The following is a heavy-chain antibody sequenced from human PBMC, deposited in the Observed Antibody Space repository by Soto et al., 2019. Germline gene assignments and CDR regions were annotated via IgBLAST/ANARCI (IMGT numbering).Heavy chain of an antibody. J-gene: IGHJ5*02. V-gene: IGHV4-30-4*01. CDR2: IYYSGST. Sequence: PSETLSLTCTVSGGSISSGDYYWSWIRQPPGKGLEWIGYIYYSGSTYYNPSLKSRVTISVDTSKNQFSLKLSSVTAADTAVYYCARHLVVNIVVVPAATFDPWGQGTLVTVSS. CDR3: ARHLVVNIVVVPAATFDP. D-gene: IGHD2-2*01. CDR1: GGSISSGDYY.